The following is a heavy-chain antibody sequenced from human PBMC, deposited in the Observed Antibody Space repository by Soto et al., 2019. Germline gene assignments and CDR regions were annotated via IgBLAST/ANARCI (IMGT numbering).Heavy chain of an antibody. J-gene: IGHJ4*02. D-gene: IGHD6-13*01. CDR3: AKEGNMGSSSWYYFDY. CDR2: IWYDASNK. Sequence: QVQLVESGGGVVQPGRSLRLSCAASGFTFSSNGMHWVRQAPGKGLEWVATIWYDASNKYYADSVKGRFIISRDNSKNTLYVQMNNLRAEDTAVHYCAKEGNMGSSSWYYFDYWGQGTLVTVSS. V-gene: IGHV3-33*06. CDR1: GFTFSSNG.